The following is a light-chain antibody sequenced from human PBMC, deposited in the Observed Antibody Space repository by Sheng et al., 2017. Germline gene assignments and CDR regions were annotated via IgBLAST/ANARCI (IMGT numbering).Light chain of an antibody. V-gene: IGLV2-8*01. CDR2: EVS. Sequence: QSALTQPPSASGSPGQSVTISCTGTSSDVGGYNYVSWYQQHPGKAPKLMIYEVSKRPSGVPDRFSGSKSGNTASLTVSGLQAEDEADYYCSSYTTTNQVVFGTGTKVTVL. J-gene: IGLJ1*01. CDR1: SSDVGGYNY. CDR3: SSYTTTNQVV.